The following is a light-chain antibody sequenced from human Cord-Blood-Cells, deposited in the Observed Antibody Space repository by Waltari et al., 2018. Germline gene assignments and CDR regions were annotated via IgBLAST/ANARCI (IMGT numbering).Light chain of an antibody. CDR1: SSYFGLYNL. Sequence: QSALTQPASVSGSPGKSITIPCTGTSSYFGLYNLVSWYQQHPGKAPKLMIYEGSKRPSGVSNRFSGSESGNTASLTISGLQAEDEADYYCCSYAGSSTFVVFGGGTKLTVL. J-gene: IGLJ2*01. CDR3: CSYAGSSTFVV. CDR2: EGS. V-gene: IGLV2-23*03.